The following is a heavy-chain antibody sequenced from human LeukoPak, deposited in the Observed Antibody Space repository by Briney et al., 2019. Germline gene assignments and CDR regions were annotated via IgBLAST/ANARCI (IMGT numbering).Heavy chain of an antibody. CDR2: VNPNTGGT. J-gene: IGHJ4*02. Sequence: ASVKVSCKASGYTFTGYHLHWVRQAPGQGLEWVGWVNPNTGGTNYAQRFQGRVTMTRDTSISTVYMELSGLRSDDTAVYYCARHSGYVAFDYWGQGTLVTVSS. D-gene: IGHD5-12*01. CDR1: GYTFTGYH. CDR3: ARHSGYVAFDY. V-gene: IGHV1-2*02.